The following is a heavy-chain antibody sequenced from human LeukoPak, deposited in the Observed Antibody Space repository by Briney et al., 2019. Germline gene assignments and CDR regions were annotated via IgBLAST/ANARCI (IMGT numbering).Heavy chain of an antibody. CDR1: GFIISNYA. D-gene: IGHD6-13*01. J-gene: IGHJ4*02. CDR2: ISANGGRT. V-gene: IGHV3-64D*06. CDR3: VKDLYKGDSSSWYYFHY. Sequence: GGSLRLSCSASGFIISNYAMHWVRPAPGKGLEYVSAISANGGRTYYADSVKGRFTISRDNSKNTLYLQMSSLRAEDTAIYHCVKDLYKGDSSSWYYFHYWGQGTLVTVSS.